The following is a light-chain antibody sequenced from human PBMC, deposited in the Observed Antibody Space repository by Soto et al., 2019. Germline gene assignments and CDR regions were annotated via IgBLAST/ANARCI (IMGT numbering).Light chain of an antibody. Sequence: DIQMTQSPSSLSASVGDRVTITCQASQDISNYLNWYQQKPGKAPKLLIYDASNLETGVPSRFSGSGSGTDFTFTISSLQPEDIAKDYCQQYDNLSSSFGPGPKVDIK. V-gene: IGKV1-33*01. CDR1: QDISNY. CDR2: DAS. CDR3: QQYDNLSSS. J-gene: IGKJ3*01.